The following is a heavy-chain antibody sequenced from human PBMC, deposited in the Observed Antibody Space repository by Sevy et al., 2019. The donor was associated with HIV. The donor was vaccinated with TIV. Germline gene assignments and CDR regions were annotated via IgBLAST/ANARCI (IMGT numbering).Heavy chain of an antibody. D-gene: IGHD3-22*01. J-gene: IGHJ4*02. CDR1: KYTLTEWA. CDR3: ATTKDYYESSGYPFDY. Sequence: ASVKVSCKVSKYTLTEWAIHWVRQAPGKELEWVATFDPEDDEKIYAQKFQGRVTLTEDRSTDTAYMELSSLRSDDTAVYYFATTKDYYESSGYPFDYWGQGTLVTVSS. CDR2: FDPEDDEK. V-gene: IGHV1-24*01.